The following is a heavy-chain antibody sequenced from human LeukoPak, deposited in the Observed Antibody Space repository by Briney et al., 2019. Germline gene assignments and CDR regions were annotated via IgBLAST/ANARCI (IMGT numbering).Heavy chain of an antibody. CDR2: ISSSSSYI. CDR3: ARDRERGIVVVPAAPDY. D-gene: IGHD2-2*01. Sequence: GGSLRLSCAASGFTFSSYGMHWVRQAPGKGLGWVSSISSSSSYIYYADSVKGRFTISRDNAKNSLYLQMNSLRAEDTAVYYCARDRERGIVVVPAAPDYWGQGTLVTVSS. J-gene: IGHJ4*02. V-gene: IGHV3-21*01. CDR1: GFTFSSYG.